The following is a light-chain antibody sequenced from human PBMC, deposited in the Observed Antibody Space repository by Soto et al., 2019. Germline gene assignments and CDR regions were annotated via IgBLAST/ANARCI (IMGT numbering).Light chain of an antibody. CDR3: QQLNSYLALT. V-gene: IGKV1-9*01. Sequence: DIQLTQSPSFLSASVGDRVTITCRASQGISSYLAWYQQKPGKAPKLLIYAASPLQSGVPSRFSGSGSGTEFTLTISSLQPEDFATYYCQQLNSYLALTFGGGTKVEIK. CDR1: QGISSY. J-gene: IGKJ4*01. CDR2: AAS.